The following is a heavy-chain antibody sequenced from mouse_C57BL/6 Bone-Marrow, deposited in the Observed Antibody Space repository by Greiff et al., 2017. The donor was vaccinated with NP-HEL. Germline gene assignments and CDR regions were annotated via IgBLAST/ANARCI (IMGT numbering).Heavy chain of an antibody. D-gene: IGHD2-12*01. CDR3: SRIDSYYVLYFAF. J-gene: IGHJ2*01. Sequence: QVTLKECGPGILQPSQTLSLTCSFSGFSLSTFGMGVGWIRPPSGKGLEWLAHIWWDDDKYYNPALKSRLTISKDTSKNQVFLKIANVDTADTATYYCSRIDSYYVLYFAFWGQGTTLTVTA. V-gene: IGHV8-8*01. CDR1: GFSLSTFGMG. CDR2: IWWDDDK.